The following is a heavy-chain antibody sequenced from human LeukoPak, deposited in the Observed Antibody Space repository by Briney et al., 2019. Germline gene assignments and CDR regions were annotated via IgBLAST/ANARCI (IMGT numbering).Heavy chain of an antibody. D-gene: IGHD3-10*01. Sequence: SETLSLTCTVSGYSISSGYYWGWIRQPPGKGLEWIGSIYHSGSTYYNPSLKSRVTISVDTSKNQFSLKLSSVTAADTAVYYCARSRITMVRGVKADAFDIWGQGTMVTVSS. CDR3: ARSRITMVRGVKADAFDI. CDR2: IYHSGST. V-gene: IGHV4-38-2*02. CDR1: GYSISSGYY. J-gene: IGHJ3*02.